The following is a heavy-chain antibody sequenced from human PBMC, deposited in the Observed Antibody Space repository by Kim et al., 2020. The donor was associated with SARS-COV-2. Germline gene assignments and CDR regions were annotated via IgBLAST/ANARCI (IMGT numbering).Heavy chain of an antibody. J-gene: IGHJ6*02. V-gene: IGHV3-48*02. CDR3: AREDIKIWDYDSSGAYYYYGMDV. D-gene: IGHD3-22*01. Sequence: GGSLRLSCAASGFTFSSYSMNWVRQAPGKGLEWVSYISSSSSTIYYADSVKGRFTISRDNAKNSLYLQMNSLRDEDTAVYYCAREDIKIWDYDSSGAYYYYGMDVWGQGTTVTVSS. CDR1: GFTFSSYS. CDR2: ISSSSSTI.